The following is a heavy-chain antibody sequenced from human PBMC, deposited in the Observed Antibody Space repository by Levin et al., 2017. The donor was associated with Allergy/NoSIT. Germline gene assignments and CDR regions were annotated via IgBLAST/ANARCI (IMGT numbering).Heavy chain of an antibody. CDR2: ISSSSSNI. J-gene: IGHJ4*02. V-gene: IGHV3-48*01. CDR3: AREKKWFGEDANFFDY. Sequence: PGGSLRLSCTASGFSFSTYSLNWVRQAPGKGLEWVSYISSSSSNIFYADSVKGRFTISRDNAENSLYLQMDSLRAEDTAVYYWAREKKWFGEDANFFDYWGQGTLVTVSS. D-gene: IGHD3-10*01. CDR1: GFSFSTYS.